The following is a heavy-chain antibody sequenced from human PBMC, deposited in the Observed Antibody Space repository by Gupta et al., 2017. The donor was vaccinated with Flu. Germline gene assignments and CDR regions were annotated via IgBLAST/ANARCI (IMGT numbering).Heavy chain of an antibody. CDR1: FTFSSHG. CDR3: ARDDNDYGDYAGFFDY. Sequence: FTFSSHGIHWVRQAPGKGLEWVAVIWYSGRNQYYADSVKGRFTISRDNSKNTVYLQMSSLRAEDTAVYYCARDDNDYGDYAGFFDYWGQGTLVTVSS. D-gene: IGHD4-17*01. V-gene: IGHV3-33*01. CDR2: IWYSGRNQ. J-gene: IGHJ4*02.